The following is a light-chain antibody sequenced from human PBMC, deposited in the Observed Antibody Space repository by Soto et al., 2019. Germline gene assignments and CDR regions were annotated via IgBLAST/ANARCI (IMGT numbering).Light chain of an antibody. Sequence: EIVMTQSPATLSVSPGERATLSCRASQSVKSKLAWYKQKPGRAPRLLIYGASTRATGIPARLSGSGSGTEFTLTISSMQSEDFAVYYCQQYNNWWTFGQGTKVDIK. V-gene: IGKV3-15*01. CDR3: QQYNNWWT. CDR2: GAS. J-gene: IGKJ1*01. CDR1: QSVKSK.